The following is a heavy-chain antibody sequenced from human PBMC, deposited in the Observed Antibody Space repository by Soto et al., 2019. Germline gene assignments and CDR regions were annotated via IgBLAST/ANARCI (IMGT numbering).Heavy chain of an antibody. CDR2: IKSKTDGGTT. V-gene: IGHV3-15*01. CDR1: GFTFSNAW. CDR3: TTAGLGYCSGGSCYGDCY. D-gene: IGHD2-15*01. J-gene: IGHJ4*02. Sequence: EVQLVESGGGLVKPGGSLRLSCAASGFTFSNAWMSWVRQARGKGLEWVGRIKSKTDGGTTDYAAPMKGRFTISRDDSKNTLYLQMNSLKTEDTAVYYCTTAGLGYCSGGSCYGDCYWGQGTLVTVSS.